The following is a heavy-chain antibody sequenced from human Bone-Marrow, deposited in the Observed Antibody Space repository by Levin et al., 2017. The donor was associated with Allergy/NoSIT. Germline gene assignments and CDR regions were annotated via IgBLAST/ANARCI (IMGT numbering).Heavy chain of an antibody. CDR3: ARDSVQVVEPAPDDNNQPSLLMDV. J-gene: IGHJ6*02. CDR2: IWYDGSNE. V-gene: IGHV3-33*01. D-gene: IGHD3-22*01. Sequence: PSRGSLRLSCATSGFTFTTYAIHWVRQAPGKGLEWVAVIWYDGSNEYYADSVRGRFTISRDNSKNTLYLQMNSLRAEDTAVYYCARDSVQVVEPAPDDNNQPSLLMDVWGQGTTVIVSS. CDR1: GFTFTTYA.